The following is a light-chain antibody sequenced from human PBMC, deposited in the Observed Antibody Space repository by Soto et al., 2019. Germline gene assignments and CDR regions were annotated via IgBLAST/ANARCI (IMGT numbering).Light chain of an antibody. Sequence: QSALTQPASVSGSPGQSITISCTGTSSDVGGYDYVSWYLQHLGKAPKLMIYDVSNRPSGVSNRFSGSKSGNTASLTISGLQAEDEADYYCSSYTSSSTLVFGGGTKVTVL. J-gene: IGLJ3*02. CDR3: SSYTSSSTLV. V-gene: IGLV2-14*01. CDR1: SSDVGGYDY. CDR2: DVS.